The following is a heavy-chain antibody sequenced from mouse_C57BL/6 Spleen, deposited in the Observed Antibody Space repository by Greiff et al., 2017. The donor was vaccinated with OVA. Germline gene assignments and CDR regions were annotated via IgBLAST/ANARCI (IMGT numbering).Heavy chain of an antibody. CDR1: GYTFTDYE. CDR2: IDPETGGT. CDR3: TRRTVVMDY. D-gene: IGHD1-1*01. Sequence: VKLQESGAELVRPGASVTLSCKASGYTFTDYEMHWVKQTPVHGLEWIGAIDPETGGTAYNQKFKGKAILTADKSSSTAYMELRSLTSEDSAVYYCTRRTVVMDYWGQGTSVTVSS. V-gene: IGHV1-15*01. J-gene: IGHJ4*01.